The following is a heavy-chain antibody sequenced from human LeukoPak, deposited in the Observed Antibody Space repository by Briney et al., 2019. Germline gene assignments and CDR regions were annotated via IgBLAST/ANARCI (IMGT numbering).Heavy chain of an antibody. CDR3: ARGGYSYGDVFDY. Sequence: SETLSLTCTVSGGSISSGFYYWGWIRQPPGKGLEWIGSIYYSGSTYYNPSLKSRVTISVDTSKNQFSLKLSSVTAADTAVYYCARGGYSYGDVFDYWGQGTLVTVSS. D-gene: IGHD5-18*01. CDR1: GGSISSGFYY. J-gene: IGHJ4*02. CDR2: IYYSGST. V-gene: IGHV4-39*07.